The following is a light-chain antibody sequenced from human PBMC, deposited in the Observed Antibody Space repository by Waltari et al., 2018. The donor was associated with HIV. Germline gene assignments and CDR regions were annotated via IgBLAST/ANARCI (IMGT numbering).Light chain of an antibody. J-gene: IGLJ2*01. CDR1: SSTVVGYHY. CDR2: DVT. CDR3: CSYADTYFVV. V-gene: IGLV2-11*01. Sequence: QSALTPPRPVSGSPGQSVTISCTGTSSTVVGYHYVSWYQHHPNKGPKLLIYDVTKRPSGVPDRFSGSKSGNTASLTISGLQAEDEADYYCCSYADTYFVVFGGRTTLTVL.